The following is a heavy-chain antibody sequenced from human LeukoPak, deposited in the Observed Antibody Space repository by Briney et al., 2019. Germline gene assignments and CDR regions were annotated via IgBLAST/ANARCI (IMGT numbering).Heavy chain of an antibody. J-gene: IGHJ6*02. Sequence: KTSQTLSLTCVISGNSVSSNSAAWNWIRQSPSRGLEWLGRTYYRSKWYNDYALSVKSRITINPDTSKNQFSLQLNSVTPEDTAVYYCARVSLVVEGMDVWGQGTTVTVSS. CDR2: TYYRSKWYN. CDR1: GNSVSSNSAA. CDR3: ARVSLVVEGMDV. V-gene: IGHV6-1*01. D-gene: IGHD3-22*01.